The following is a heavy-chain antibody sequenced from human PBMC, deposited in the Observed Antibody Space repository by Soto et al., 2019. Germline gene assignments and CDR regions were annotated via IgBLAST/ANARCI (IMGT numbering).Heavy chain of an antibody. CDR2: IYFSGSN. V-gene: IGHV4-30-4*01. J-gene: IGHJ4*02. CDR3: ARGLYGYYAFDH. CDR1: GASIRSSDYY. Sequence: QVQLQESGPGLVKPSQTLSLTCAVSGASIRSSDYYWSWIRQPPGKGLEWIGYIYFSGSNYYNPSLKSRVTISEDTSNNHFSLRLSSVTAADTAVYYCARGLYGYYAFDHWGQGALVTVSS. D-gene: IGHD4-17*01.